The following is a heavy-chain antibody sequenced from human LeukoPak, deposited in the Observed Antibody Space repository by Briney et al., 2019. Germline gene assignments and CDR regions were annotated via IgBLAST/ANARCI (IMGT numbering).Heavy chain of an antibody. J-gene: IGHJ4*02. D-gene: IGHD4-17*01. CDR3: AGGTTVTTYYFDY. Sequence: SETLSLTCTVSGGSISSYYWSWIRQPPGKGLEWIGYIYYSGSTNYNPSLKSRVTIPVDTSKNQFSLKLSSVTAADTAVYYCAGGTTVTTYYFDYWGQGTLVTVSS. V-gene: IGHV4-59*01. CDR1: GGSISSYY. CDR2: IYYSGST.